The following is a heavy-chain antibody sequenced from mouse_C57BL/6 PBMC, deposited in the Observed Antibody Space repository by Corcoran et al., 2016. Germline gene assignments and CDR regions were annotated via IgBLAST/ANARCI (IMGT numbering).Heavy chain of an antibody. CDR2: INTYSGVP. CDR3: ARGRVYYGSSPPWFAY. CDR1: GYTFTTYG. Sequence: QIQLVQSGPELKKPGETVKISCKASGYTFTTYGMSWVKQAPGKGLKWMGWINTYSGVPTYADDFKGRFAFSLETSASTAYLQINNRKNEDTATYFGARGRVYYGSSPPWFAYWGQGTLVTVSA. J-gene: IGHJ3*01. V-gene: IGHV9-3*01. D-gene: IGHD1-1*01.